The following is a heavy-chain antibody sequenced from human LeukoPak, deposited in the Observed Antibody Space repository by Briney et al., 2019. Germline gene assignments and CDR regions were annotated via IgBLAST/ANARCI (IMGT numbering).Heavy chain of an antibody. V-gene: IGHV4-39*07. CDR3: ARRDSDSSGYYGDGAFDI. CDR2: INHSGST. J-gene: IGHJ3*02. CDR1: GGSISSGSYY. Sequence: PSETLSLTCTVSGGSISSGSYYWSWIRQPPGKGLEWIGEINHSGSTNYNPSLKSRVTISVDTSKNQFSLKLGSVTAADTAVYYCARRDSDSSGYYGDGAFDIWGQGTMVTVSS. D-gene: IGHD3-22*01.